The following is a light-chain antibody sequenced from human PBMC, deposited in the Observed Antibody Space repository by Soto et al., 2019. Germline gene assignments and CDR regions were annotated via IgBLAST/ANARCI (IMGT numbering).Light chain of an antibody. Sequence: EIGLTQSPGPLSLSPGARAALSCRASETVSSDFLAWYQQKPGQAPRLLIYAASSRATGIPDRFSGSGSGTDFTLTISRLEPEDFAVYYCQQYGSSGTFGQGTKVDI. V-gene: IGKV3-20*01. CDR1: ETVSSDF. CDR3: QQYGSSGT. J-gene: IGKJ1*01. CDR2: AAS.